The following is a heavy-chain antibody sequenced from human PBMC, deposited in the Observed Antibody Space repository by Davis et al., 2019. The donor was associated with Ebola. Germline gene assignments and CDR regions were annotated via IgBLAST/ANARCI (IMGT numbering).Heavy chain of an antibody. CDR2: TYYNSKWYI. J-gene: IGHJ4*02. V-gene: IGHV6-1*01. Sequence: HSQTLSLTCAISGDSVSGNNGAWNWIRQSPSRGLEWLGRTYYNSKWYIDYAVSVRGRITINPDTSGNQFSLQVNSVTPEDRGVYYCVRGWLRSSFDYWGQGALVTVSS. D-gene: IGHD5-12*01. CDR1: GDSVSGNNGA. CDR3: VRGWLRSSFDY.